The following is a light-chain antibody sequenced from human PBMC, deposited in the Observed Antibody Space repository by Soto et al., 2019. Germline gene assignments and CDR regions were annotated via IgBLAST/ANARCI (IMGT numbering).Light chain of an antibody. CDR1: QSINNR. Sequence: IQMTQSPSTLSASIGDIVTITCRASQSINNRLAWYQQKPGKAPKLMIYDASNLETGVPSRFSGSGSGTDFTFTISSLQPEDIATYYCQQYDNLPLTLGGGTKVDIK. V-gene: IGKV1-33*01. J-gene: IGKJ4*01. CDR2: DAS. CDR3: QQYDNLPLT.